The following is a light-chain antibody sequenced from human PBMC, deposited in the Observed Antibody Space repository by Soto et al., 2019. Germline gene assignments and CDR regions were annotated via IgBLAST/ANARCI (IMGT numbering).Light chain of an antibody. Sequence: QSVLTQPPSASGSPGQSVTISCTGTSSDVGGYNYVSWYQQHPGKAPKLIIYEVSKGPSGVPDRFSGSKSGNTASLTVSGLQAEDEADYYCSSYAGSNNLVFGGGTKLTVL. J-gene: IGLJ2*01. V-gene: IGLV2-8*01. CDR2: EVS. CDR3: SSYAGSNNLV. CDR1: SSDVGGYNY.